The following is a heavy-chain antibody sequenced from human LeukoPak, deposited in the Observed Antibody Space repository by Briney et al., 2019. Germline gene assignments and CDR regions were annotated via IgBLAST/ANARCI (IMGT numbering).Heavy chain of an antibody. V-gene: IGHV1-69*13. J-gene: IGHJ6*02. CDR1: GGTFISYA. CDR2: IIPIFGTA. Sequence: ASVKVSCKASGGTFISYAISWVRQAPGQGLEWMGGIIPIFGTANYAQKFQGRVTITADESTSTAYMELSSLRSEDTAVYYCARVRYSSGNYGMDVWGQGTTVTVSS. CDR3: ARVRYSSGNYGMDV. D-gene: IGHD6-19*01.